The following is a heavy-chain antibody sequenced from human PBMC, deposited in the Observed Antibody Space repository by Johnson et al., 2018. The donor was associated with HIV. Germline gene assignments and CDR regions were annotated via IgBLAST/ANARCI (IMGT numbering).Heavy chain of an antibody. V-gene: IGHV3-20*04. CDR2: INWNGGST. Sequence: VQLVESGGGLVEPGGSLRLSCAASGFTFDDYGMSWVRQAPGKGLEWVSGINWNGGSTGYADSVKGRFTISRDNAKNSLSLQMNSLRAEDTALYYCARDSVILVDGAFDIWGQGTMVTVSS. J-gene: IGHJ3*02. D-gene: IGHD2-15*01. CDR1: GFTFDDYG. CDR3: ARDSVILVDGAFDI.